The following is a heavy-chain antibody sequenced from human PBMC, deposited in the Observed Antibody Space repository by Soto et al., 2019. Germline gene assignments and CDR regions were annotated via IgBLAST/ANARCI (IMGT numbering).Heavy chain of an antibody. CDR1: GYRFTSYW. J-gene: IGHJ5*02. D-gene: IGHD1-1*01. CDR2: IYPGDSDT. CDR3: ARAGTDPGWFDP. V-gene: IGHV5-51*01. Sequence: PGESLKISCKASGYRFTSYWIAWVRQTPGKGLEWMGIIYPGDSDTRYSPSFQGQVTISADKSTSTAYLQWSSLKASDTAMYYCARAGTDPGWFDPWGQGTLVTVSS.